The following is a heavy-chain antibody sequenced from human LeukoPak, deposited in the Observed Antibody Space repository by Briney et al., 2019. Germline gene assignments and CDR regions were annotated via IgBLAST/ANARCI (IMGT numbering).Heavy chain of an antibody. CDR1: GFTFSSYA. CDR3: AKERIVLMVYALDY. Sequence: GGSLRLSCAASGFTFSSYAMSWVRQAPGKGLEWVSAISGSGGSTYFADSVKGRFTISRDNSKDTLYLQMNSLRAEDTAVYYCAKERIVLMVYALDYWGQGTLVTVSS. J-gene: IGHJ4*02. D-gene: IGHD2-8*01. V-gene: IGHV3-23*01. CDR2: ISGSGGST.